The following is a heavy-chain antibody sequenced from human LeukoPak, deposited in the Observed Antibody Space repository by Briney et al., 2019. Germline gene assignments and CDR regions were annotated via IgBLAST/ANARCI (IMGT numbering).Heavy chain of an antibody. CDR1: GDSFSTNSVA. D-gene: IGHD5-24*01. CDR2: TSYRSKWYN. J-gene: IGHJ4*02. V-gene: IGHV6-1*01. CDR3: AREAEITRFDY. Sequence: QTLSLTCAVSGDSFSTNSVAWDWLRQSPSRGLEWLGSTSYRSKWYNDYAVSVKSRITITPDTSKNHFSLQLNSVTPEDTAVYYCAREAEITRFDYWGQGTLVTVSS.